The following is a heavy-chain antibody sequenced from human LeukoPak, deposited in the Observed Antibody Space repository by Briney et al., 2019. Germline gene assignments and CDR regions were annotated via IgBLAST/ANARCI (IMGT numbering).Heavy chain of an antibody. CDR1: GFTFSSYA. CDR2: ISGSGGST. J-gene: IGHJ3*02. Sequence: GGSLRLSCAASGFTFSSYAMSWVRQAAGKGLEWVSAISGSGGSTYYADSVKGRFNISRDNSKNTLYLQMNSLRAEDTAVYYCAKGNSLSTRVAFDIWGQGTMVTVSS. V-gene: IGHV3-23*01. CDR3: AKGNSLSTRVAFDI. D-gene: IGHD5/OR15-5a*01.